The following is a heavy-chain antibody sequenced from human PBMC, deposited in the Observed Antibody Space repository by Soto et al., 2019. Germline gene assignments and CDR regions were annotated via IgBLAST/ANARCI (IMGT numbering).Heavy chain of an antibody. CDR3: ARDPASYSSSWYSQRGDWFDP. Sequence: GASVKVSCKASGGTFSSYTISWVRQAPGQGLEWMGRIIPILGIANYAQKFQGRVTITADKSTSTAYMELSSLRSEDTAVYYCARDPASYSSSWYSQRGDWFDPWGQGTLVTVSS. V-gene: IGHV1-69*04. CDR1: GGTFSSYT. J-gene: IGHJ5*02. CDR2: IIPILGIA. D-gene: IGHD6-13*01.